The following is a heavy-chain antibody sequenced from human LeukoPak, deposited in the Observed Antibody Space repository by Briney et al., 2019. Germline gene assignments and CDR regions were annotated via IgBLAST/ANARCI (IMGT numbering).Heavy chain of an antibody. Sequence: GRSLRLSCAASGFTFDDYAMHWVRQAPGKGLEWVSGISWNSGSVGYADSVKGRFTISRDNAKNSLYLQMNSLRAEDTAVYYCARYDSSGEDYWGQGTLVTVS. D-gene: IGHD3-22*01. CDR2: ISWNSGSV. J-gene: IGHJ4*02. CDR3: ARYDSSGEDY. V-gene: IGHV3-9*01. CDR1: GFTFDDYA.